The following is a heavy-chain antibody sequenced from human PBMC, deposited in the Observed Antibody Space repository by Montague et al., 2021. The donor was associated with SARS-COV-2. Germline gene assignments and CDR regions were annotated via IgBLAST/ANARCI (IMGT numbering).Heavy chain of an antibody. D-gene: IGHD5-12*01. V-gene: IGHV3-23*01. J-gene: IGHJ4*02. CDR3: AKERGRGYSDYGEFDY. CDR2: ISGSGGST. Sequence: SLRLSCAASGFTFSTYDMSWVRQAPGKGLEWVSGISGSGGSTYYTDSVKGRFTISRDNSKNTVYLQMNGLRVEDTAVYYCAKERGRGYSDYGEFDYWGQGTLVTVSS. CDR1: GFTFSTYD.